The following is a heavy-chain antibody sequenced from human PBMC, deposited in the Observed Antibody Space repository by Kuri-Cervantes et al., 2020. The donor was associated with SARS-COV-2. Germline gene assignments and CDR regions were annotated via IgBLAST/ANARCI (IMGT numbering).Heavy chain of an antibody. V-gene: IGHV3-48*01. CDR3: ARETLNWNYVLDY. CDR2: ISSSSSTI. J-gene: IGHJ4*02. CDR1: GFTFSSYS. D-gene: IGHD1-7*01. Sequence: GGSLRLSCAASGFTFSSYSMNWVRQAPGKGLEWVSYISSSSSTIYYADSVKGRFTISRDNAKNSLYLQMNSLRAEDTAVYYCARETLNWNYVLDYWGQGALVTVSS.